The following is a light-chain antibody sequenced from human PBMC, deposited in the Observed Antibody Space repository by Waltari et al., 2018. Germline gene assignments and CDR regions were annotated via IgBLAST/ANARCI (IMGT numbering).Light chain of an antibody. CDR3: AAWDDSLNGVV. CDR2: NYN. J-gene: IGLJ2*01. CDR1: SSNIGGHT. Sequence: QSVLTQPPSASGTPGQRVTISCSGSSSNIGGHTVNWYQQLPGTAPKLLIYNYNPRPSGVPDRFSGSMSGTSASLAISGLQSEDEADYYCAAWDDSLNGVVFGGGTKLNVL. V-gene: IGLV1-44*01.